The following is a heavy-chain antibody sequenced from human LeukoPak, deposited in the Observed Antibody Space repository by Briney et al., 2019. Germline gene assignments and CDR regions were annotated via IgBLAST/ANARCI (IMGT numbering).Heavy chain of an antibody. CDR3: ARHERTSGQLLAFDI. Sequence: GESLEISCKGSGYSFTSYWIGWVCQMPGKGLEWMGIIYPGDSDTRYSPSFQGQVTISADKSISTAYLQWSSLKASDTAMYYCARHERTSGQLLAFDIWGQGTMVTVSS. CDR1: GYSFTSYW. V-gene: IGHV5-51*01. D-gene: IGHD1-26*01. CDR2: IYPGDSDT. J-gene: IGHJ3*02.